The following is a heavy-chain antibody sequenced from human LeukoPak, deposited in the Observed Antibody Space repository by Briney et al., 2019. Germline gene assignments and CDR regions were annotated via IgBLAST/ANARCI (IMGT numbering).Heavy chain of an antibody. CDR3: ARILWSSWYEYFHH. J-gene: IGHJ1*01. Sequence: GASVKVSCKASGGTFINYAISWVRQAPGQGLECMGAIIPIFGTANYAQKFQGRVRITADESTSTAYMELSSLRSEDTAVYYCARILWSSWYEYFHHWGQGTLVTVSS. V-gene: IGHV1-69*13. CDR1: GGTFINYA. D-gene: IGHD6-19*01. CDR2: IIPIFGTA.